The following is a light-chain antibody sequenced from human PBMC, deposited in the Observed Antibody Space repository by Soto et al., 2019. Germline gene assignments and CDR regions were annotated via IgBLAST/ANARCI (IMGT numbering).Light chain of an antibody. V-gene: IGKV3-20*01. CDR3: QQYGSSRT. Sequence: EVGLTQSPGTLSLSPGERATLSCRASRSVSSSYLAWYQQKPGQAPRLLIYGASSRATGIPDRFSGSGSGTDFTLTISRLEPEDFAVYYCQQYGSSRTFGQGTKVDI. CDR2: GAS. J-gene: IGKJ1*01. CDR1: RSVSSSY.